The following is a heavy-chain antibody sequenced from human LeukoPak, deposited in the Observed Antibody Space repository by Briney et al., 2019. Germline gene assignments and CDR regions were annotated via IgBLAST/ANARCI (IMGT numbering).Heavy chain of an antibody. CDR2: INPSGGST. J-gene: IGHJ4*02. CDR3: ARDPIRISGWYRGFLDY. V-gene: IGHV1-46*01. Sequence: ASVKVSCKASGYTFTSYYMHWVRQAPGQGLEWMGIINPSGGSTSYAQKFQGRVTMTRDMSTSTVYMELSSLRAEDTAVYYCARDPIRISGWYRGFLDYWGQGTLVTVSS. CDR1: GYTFTSYY. D-gene: IGHD6-19*01.